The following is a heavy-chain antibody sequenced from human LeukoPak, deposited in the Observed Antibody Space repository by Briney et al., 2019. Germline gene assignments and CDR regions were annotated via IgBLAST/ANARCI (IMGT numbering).Heavy chain of an antibody. D-gene: IGHD2-8*01. V-gene: IGHV3-74*01. CDR2: INTDGSST. Sequence: PGGSLRLSCAVSGLTFSDYYMSWIRQAPGKGLVWVSRINTDGSSTSYAGSVKGRFTISRDNSKNTLYLQMNSLRAEDTAVYYCARTIGPGVFDMWGQGTMVTVSS. CDR3: ARTIGPGVFDM. CDR1: GLTFSDYY. J-gene: IGHJ3*02.